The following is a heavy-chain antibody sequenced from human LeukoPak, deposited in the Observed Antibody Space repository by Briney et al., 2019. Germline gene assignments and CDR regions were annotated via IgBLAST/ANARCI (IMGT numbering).Heavy chain of an antibody. Sequence: PSETLSLTCAVYGGSFSGYYWSWIRQPPGKGLEWIGEINHSGSTNYNPSLKSRVTISVDTSKNQFSLILTSVTAADTAVYYCARANPQLGYWGQGTLVTVSS. V-gene: IGHV4-34*01. CDR2: INHSGST. J-gene: IGHJ4*02. D-gene: IGHD5-24*01. CDR1: GGSFSGYY. CDR3: ARANPQLGY.